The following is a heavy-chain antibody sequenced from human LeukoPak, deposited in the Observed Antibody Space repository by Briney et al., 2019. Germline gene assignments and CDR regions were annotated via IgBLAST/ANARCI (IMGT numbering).Heavy chain of an antibody. CDR2: INHSGYT. V-gene: IGHV4-59*01. Sequence: SETLSLTCTVSGGSISTFYWSWFRQPPGKRLEWIGYINHSGYTDYNPSLKSRVSMSVDTSKNQFSLKLSSVTAADTAVYYCTKLASPWGQGILVTVSS. CDR3: TKLASP. CDR1: GGSISTFY. J-gene: IGHJ5*02.